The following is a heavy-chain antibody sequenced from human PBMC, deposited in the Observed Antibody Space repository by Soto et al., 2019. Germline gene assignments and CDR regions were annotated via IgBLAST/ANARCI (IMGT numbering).Heavy chain of an antibody. CDR3: AQDGRSGSVTRPDH. J-gene: IGHJ4*02. D-gene: IGHD1-26*01. V-gene: IGHV3-30*18. CDR1: GFTFKSYG. CDR2: ISYDGSYQ. Sequence: QAQLVDSGGGEVQPGRSLRLSCAASGFTFKSYGMHWVRQAPGKVLEWVGVISYDGSYQYYSDSVKGRFTISRDNSKYTLNLKMNSLRVEDSAMYYCAQDGRSGSVTRPDHWGQGTLVTVSS.